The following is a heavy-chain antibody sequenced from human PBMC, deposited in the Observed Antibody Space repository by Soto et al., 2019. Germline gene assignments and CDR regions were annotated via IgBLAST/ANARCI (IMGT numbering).Heavy chain of an antibody. CDR1: GFSLSTSGVG. J-gene: IGHJ5*02. V-gene: IGHV2-5*01. CDR3: AHSITMIVRDHNWFDP. Sequence: SGPTLVNPTQTLTLTCTFSGFSLSTSGVGVGWIRQPPGKALEWLALIYWNDDKRYSPSLKSRLTITKDTSKNQVVLTMTNMDPVDTATYYCAHSITMIVRDHNWFDPWGQGTLVTVSS. CDR2: IYWNDDK. D-gene: IGHD3-22*01.